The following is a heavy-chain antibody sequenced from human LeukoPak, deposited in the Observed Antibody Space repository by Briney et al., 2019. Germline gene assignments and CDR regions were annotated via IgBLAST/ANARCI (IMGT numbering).Heavy chain of an antibody. V-gene: IGHV3-21*01. D-gene: IGHD2-2*01. J-gene: IGHJ4*02. Sequence: PGGSLRLSCAASGFTFSSYSMNWVRQAPGKGLEWVSSISSSSSYIYYADSVKGRFTISRDNAKNSLYLQMNSLRAEDTAVYYCARGAGGGYCSSTSCYPVYWGQGTLVTVSS. CDR2: ISSSSSYI. CDR1: GFTFSSYS. CDR3: ARGAGGGYCSSTSCYPVY.